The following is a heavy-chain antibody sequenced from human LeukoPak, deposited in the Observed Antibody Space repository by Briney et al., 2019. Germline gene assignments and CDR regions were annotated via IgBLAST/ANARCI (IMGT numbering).Heavy chain of an antibody. D-gene: IGHD5-18*01. Sequence: SETLSLTCTVSGYSISSTYYWGWIRQPPGKGLEWIGSINDGGSTYYDPSRKSRVTLSVDKSNDQFSLKVYSVAREDQAVYHCARLGGNSYGSYYFDYWGQGTLVTASS. CDR3: ARLGGNSYGSYYFDY. CDR2: INDGGST. V-gene: IGHV4-38-2*02. J-gene: IGHJ4*02. CDR1: GYSISSTYY.